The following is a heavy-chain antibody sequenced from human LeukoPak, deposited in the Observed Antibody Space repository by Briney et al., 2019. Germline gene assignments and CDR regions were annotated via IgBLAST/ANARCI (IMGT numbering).Heavy chain of an antibody. Sequence: GGSLRLSCAASGFTFSSYAMSWVRQAPGKGLEWVSGISGSGSSTFDADSVKGRFTISRDNSKNTLFLQMNSLRAEDTALYYCAKDYRMIAFGGVIGIDAFDIWGQGTMVTVSS. J-gene: IGHJ3*02. CDR1: GFTFSSYA. CDR3: AKDYRMIAFGGVIGIDAFDI. D-gene: IGHD3-16*02. CDR2: ISGSGSST. V-gene: IGHV3-23*01.